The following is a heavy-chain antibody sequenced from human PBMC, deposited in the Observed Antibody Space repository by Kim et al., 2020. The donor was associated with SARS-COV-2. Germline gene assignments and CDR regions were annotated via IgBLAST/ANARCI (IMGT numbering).Heavy chain of an antibody. D-gene: IGHD4-17*01. CDR1: GGSISSYY. CDR3: ARDRVYGDYPPYYYYGMDV. CDR2: IYYSGST. J-gene: IGHJ6*02. Sequence: SETLSLTCTVSGGSISSYYWSWIRQPPGKGLEWIGYIYYSGSTNYNPSLKSRVTISVDTSKNQFSLKLSSVTAADTAVYYCARDRVYGDYPPYYYYGMDVWGQVTTVTVSS. V-gene: IGHV4-59*01.